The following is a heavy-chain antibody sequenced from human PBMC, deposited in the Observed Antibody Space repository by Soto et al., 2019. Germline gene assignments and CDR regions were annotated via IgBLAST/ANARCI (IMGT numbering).Heavy chain of an antibody. Sequence: PRKGLEWVSAISDSGGSTYYADSVKGRFTIFRDNSKNTLYLQMNSLRAEDTAVFFFFQAEDGIRDTVPVSAFLLNRSSDL. V-gene: IGHV3-23*01. CDR2: ISDSGGST. CDR3: FQAEDGIRDTVPVSAFLLNRSSDL. J-gene: IGHJ2*01. D-gene: IGHD2-15*01.